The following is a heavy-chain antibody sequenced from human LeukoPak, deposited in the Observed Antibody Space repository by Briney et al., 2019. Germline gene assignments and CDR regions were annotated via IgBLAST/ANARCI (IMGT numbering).Heavy chain of an antibody. D-gene: IGHD3-16*01. J-gene: IGHJ5*02. V-gene: IGHV4-4*02. CDR2: IYYIGST. CDR1: GGSISSGGY. CDR3: ARHYGP. Sequence: PSGTLSLTCAVSGGSISSGGYWSWLRQPPGKGLEWIGQIYYIGSTNYNPSLKSRVTISVDTSKNQFSLKLNSVTAADTAVYYCARHYGPWGQGTLVTASS.